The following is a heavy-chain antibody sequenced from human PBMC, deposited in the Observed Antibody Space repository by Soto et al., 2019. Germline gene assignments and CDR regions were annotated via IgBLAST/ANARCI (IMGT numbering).Heavy chain of an antibody. D-gene: IGHD6-13*01. CDR3: AKALPLAALDY. J-gene: IGHJ4*02. V-gene: IGHV3-23*01. CDR2: ISGGSVNI. Sequence: PGGSLRLSCAASGFTFSSYTMHWVRQAPGKGLEWVSVISGGSVNIDYADSVKGRFTISRDNSNNTLYLQMGSLRAEDTAVYYCAKALPLAALDYWGQGTLVTVSS. CDR1: GFTFSSYT.